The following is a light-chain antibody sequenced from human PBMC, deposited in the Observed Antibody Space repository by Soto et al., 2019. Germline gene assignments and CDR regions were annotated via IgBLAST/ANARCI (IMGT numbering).Light chain of an antibody. CDR2: GAS. CDR3: QQYGRSPLT. V-gene: IGKV3-20*01. Sequence: EIVLMQSPGTLSLSPGERATLSCRASQSVSNSYLAWYHQKPGQAPRLLIYGASSRATGIPDRFSGSGSGTDFTLTISRLEPEDFAIYYCQQYGRSPLTFGGGTKVDIK. CDR1: QSVSNSY. J-gene: IGKJ4*02.